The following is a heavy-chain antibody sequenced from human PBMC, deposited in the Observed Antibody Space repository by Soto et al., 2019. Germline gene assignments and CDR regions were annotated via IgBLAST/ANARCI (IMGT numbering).Heavy chain of an antibody. D-gene: IGHD3-22*01. CDR3: ARGGRRPGNYYHSSTYKDAFDV. CDR2: LTPDSGAT. Sequence: QVQLVQSGAEVVKPGASVKVSCKASGYTFTDYYIHWVRQAPGHGLQWMGWLTPDSGATNYAQNFQGRVTMTRDTSISTAYMELTRLKAGDTAVYFCARGGRRPGNYYHSSTYKDAFDVWGQGTMVTVSS. J-gene: IGHJ3*01. V-gene: IGHV1-2*02. CDR1: GYTFTDYY.